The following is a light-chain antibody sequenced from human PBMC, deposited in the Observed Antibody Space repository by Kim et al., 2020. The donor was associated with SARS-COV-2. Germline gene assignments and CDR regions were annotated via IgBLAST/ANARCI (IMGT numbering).Light chain of an antibody. J-gene: IGKJ1*01. Sequence: EIVMTQSPATLSVSPGERATFSCRASQSVGTNLAWYQQKPGQSPGLLFYGASTRATGVPARFSASGSETEFTLTISGLQSEDFAVYYCHQHKDRPRGAFGQGTKVEIK. CDR3: HQHKDRPRGA. CDR1: QSVGTN. CDR2: GAS. V-gene: IGKV3-15*01.